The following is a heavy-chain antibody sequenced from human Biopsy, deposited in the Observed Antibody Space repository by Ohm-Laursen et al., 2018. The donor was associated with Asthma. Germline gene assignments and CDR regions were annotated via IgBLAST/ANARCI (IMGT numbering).Heavy chain of an antibody. CDR1: GGTFSNFA. J-gene: IGHJ6*02. CDR3: ARCQVGYSSGWSLLLKKIYYSGMDV. V-gene: IGHV1-69*13. D-gene: IGHD6-19*01. Sequence: ASVNLSCKAPGGTFSNFAISWARQAPGHGLESLGGVMTVFGPTNHAQKFQGRVTITADETTSTAYMEVTSLRSEEPAIYYCARCQVGYSSGWSLLLKKIYYSGMDVWGQGTAVTVSS. CDR2: VMTVFGPT.